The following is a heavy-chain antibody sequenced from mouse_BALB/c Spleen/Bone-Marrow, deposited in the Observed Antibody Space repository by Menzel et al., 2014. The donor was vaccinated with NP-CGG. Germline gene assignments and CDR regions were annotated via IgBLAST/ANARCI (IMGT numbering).Heavy chain of an antibody. V-gene: IGHV14-3*02. CDR3: ARWEYYTMDY. J-gene: IGHJ4*01. CDR1: GFNIKDTY. Sequence: VQLQQSGAGLVKPGASVKLSCTASGFNIKDTYMHWVKQRPEQDLELLGRIDPGTGRTKYDPQFQVKATITADTSANTSCLQLSSLTSEDSAVYYCARWEYYTMDYWGQGTSGTVSS. CDR2: IDPGTGRT. D-gene: IGHD4-1*01.